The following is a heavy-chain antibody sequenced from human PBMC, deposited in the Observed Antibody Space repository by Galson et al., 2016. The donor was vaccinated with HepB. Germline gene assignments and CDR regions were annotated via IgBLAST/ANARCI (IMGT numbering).Heavy chain of an antibody. CDR1: GDSLSGYF. D-gene: IGHD1-26*01. CDR3: ARDRCPGFGSFFDF. V-gene: IGHV4-34*01. Sequence: ETLSLTYTVSGDSLSGYFWSWIRQPPGKGLEWIGEVNHRGTTNYDASLESRVTISADTSKNQFSLNLSSVTAAVTAVYFCARDRCPGFGSFFDFWGHGALVTVSS. J-gene: IGHJ4*01. CDR2: VNHRGTT.